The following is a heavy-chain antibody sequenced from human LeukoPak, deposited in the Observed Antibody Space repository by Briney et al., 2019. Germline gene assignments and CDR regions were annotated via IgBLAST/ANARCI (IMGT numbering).Heavy chain of an antibody. V-gene: IGHV1-46*01. CDR3: ARDWVHPYYYDSSGYNPFDY. CDR2: INPSGGST. D-gene: IGHD3-22*01. CDR1: GGTFSSYA. J-gene: IGHJ4*02. Sequence: GASVKVSCKASGGTFSSYAISWVRQAPGQGLEWMGIINPSGGSTSYAQKFQGRVTMTRDTSTSTVYMELSSLRSEDTAVYYCARDWVHPYYYDSSGYNPFDYWGQGTLVTVSS.